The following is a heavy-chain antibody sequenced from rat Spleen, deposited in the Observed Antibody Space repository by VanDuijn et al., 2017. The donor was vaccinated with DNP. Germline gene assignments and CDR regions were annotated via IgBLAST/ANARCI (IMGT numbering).Heavy chain of an antibody. V-gene: IGHV5-7*01. CDR3: ASRPPPTRGPFDY. CDR1: GFTFSDYY. J-gene: IGHJ2*01. Sequence: EVQLVESGGGLVQPGNSLKLSCAASGFTFSDYYMAWVRQAPAKGLEWVATLSYNGGTPYYRDSVKGRFTMSRNNAKSTLYLQMDSLRSEDTATYYCASRPPPTRGPFDYWGQGVTVTVSS. D-gene: IGHD1-4*01. CDR2: LSYNGGTP.